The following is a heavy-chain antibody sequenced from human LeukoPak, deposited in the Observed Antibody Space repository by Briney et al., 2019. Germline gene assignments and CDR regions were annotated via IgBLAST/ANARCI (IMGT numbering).Heavy chain of an antibody. D-gene: IGHD2-2*01. CDR3: ARGVVVAPRSAFDI. CDR2: INQDGSEK. J-gene: IGHJ3*02. V-gene: IGHV3-7*01. Sequence: GGSLRLSCAASGFTFSSYWITWARQAPGKGLEWGANINQDGSEKCYVDSVKGRFTISRDNAKNSLSLQMNSLRVEDTAVYYCARGVVVAPRSAFDIWGQGTMVTVSS. CDR1: GFTFSSYW.